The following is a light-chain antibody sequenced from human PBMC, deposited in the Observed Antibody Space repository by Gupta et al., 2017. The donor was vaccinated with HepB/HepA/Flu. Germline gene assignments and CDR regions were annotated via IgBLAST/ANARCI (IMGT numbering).Light chain of an antibody. Sequence: SYDLSQPPSVSVSPGQTVSISCSGDKLEDKYASWYQQRPGQSPVLVIFKDIKRPSEIPERFSGSNSGNTATLTISGAQALDEADYFCQAWDGSAAVFGAGTKVTVL. CDR1: KLEDKY. J-gene: IGLJ1*01. CDR3: QAWDGSAAV. CDR2: KDI. V-gene: IGLV3-1*01.